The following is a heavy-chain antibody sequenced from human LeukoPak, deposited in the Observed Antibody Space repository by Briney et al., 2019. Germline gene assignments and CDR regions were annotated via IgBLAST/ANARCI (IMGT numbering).Heavy chain of an antibody. D-gene: IGHD5-18*01. J-gene: IGHJ4*02. V-gene: IGHV3-30*18. CDR1: GFTFSSYG. CDR2: ISYDGSNK. CDR3: AKEPYSYGNHFDY. Sequence: PGRSLRLSCAASGFTFSSYGMHWVRQAPGKGLEWVAVISYDGSNKYHADSVKGRFTISRDNSKNTLYLQMNSLRAEDTAVYYCAKEPYSYGNHFDYWGQGTLVTVPS.